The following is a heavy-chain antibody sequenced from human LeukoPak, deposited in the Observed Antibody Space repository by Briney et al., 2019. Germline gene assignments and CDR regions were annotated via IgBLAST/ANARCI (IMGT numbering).Heavy chain of an antibody. Sequence: SETLSLTCTVSGGSISSYYWSWIRQPPGKGLEWVGYISYSGSTNSSPSLKSRVTISVDTSKNQFSLKLSSVTAAETAVYYCARVENYGSGSSEYWFDPWGQGTLVTVSS. D-gene: IGHD3-10*01. V-gene: IGHV4-59*01. J-gene: IGHJ5*02. CDR3: ARVENYGSGSSEYWFDP. CDR2: ISYSGST. CDR1: GGSISSYY.